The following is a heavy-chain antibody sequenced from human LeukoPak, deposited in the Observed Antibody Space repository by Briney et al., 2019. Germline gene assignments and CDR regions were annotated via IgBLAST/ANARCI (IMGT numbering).Heavy chain of an antibody. J-gene: IGHJ4*02. CDR2: IKTKTDGLTT. D-gene: IGHD6-13*01. V-gene: IGHV3-15*01. Sequence: GGSLRLSCSASGFTFSDAWMNWVRQAPGKGLEWVGRIKTKTDGLTTDYAAPVKGRFTISRDDSKNTLYLQMNSLKTEDTAVYYCTTAPYSSLWGQGTLVTVSS. CDR3: TTAPYSSL. CDR1: GFTFSDAW.